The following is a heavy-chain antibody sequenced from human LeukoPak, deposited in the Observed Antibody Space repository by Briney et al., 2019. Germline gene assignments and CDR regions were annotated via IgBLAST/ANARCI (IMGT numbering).Heavy chain of an antibody. CDR3: ARGGRDAFDI. CDR2: INHSGST. V-gene: IGHV4-34*01. CDR1: GGSFSGYY. J-gene: IGHJ3*02. D-gene: IGHD1-26*01. Sequence: SGTLSLTCAVYGGSFSGYYWSWIRQPPGKGLEWIGEINHSGSTNYNPSLKSRVTISVDTSKNQFSLKLSSVTAADAAVYYCARGGRDAFDIWGQGTMVTVSS.